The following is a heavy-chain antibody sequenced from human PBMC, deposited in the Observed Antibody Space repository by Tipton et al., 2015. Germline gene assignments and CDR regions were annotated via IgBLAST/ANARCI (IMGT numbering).Heavy chain of an antibody. Sequence: TLSLTCSVSGGSISTRTYYWGWIRQPPGKGLEFIGTIYYSGSPYYNPSLKSRVSISVDTSKNYFSLSLSSVTAADTAVYYCARGSFDIWGQGTLVTVSS. J-gene: IGHJ3*02. CDR3: ARGSFDI. V-gene: IGHV4-39*01. CDR2: IYYSGSP. CDR1: GGSISTRTYY.